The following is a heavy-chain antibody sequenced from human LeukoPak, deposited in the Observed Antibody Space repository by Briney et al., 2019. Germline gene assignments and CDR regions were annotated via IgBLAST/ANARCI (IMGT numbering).Heavy chain of an antibody. CDR2: ISSSSSTI. J-gene: IGHJ6*03. CDR1: GFTFSSYS. D-gene: IGHD6-13*01. Sequence: GGSLRLSCAASGFTFSSYSMNWVRQAPGKGLEWVSYISSSSSTIYYADSVKGRFTISRDNAKNSLYLQMNSLRAEDTAVYYCAKIPAIRQPPYYYYYMDVWGKGTTVTVSS. V-gene: IGHV3-48*04. CDR3: AKIPAIRQPPYYYYYMDV.